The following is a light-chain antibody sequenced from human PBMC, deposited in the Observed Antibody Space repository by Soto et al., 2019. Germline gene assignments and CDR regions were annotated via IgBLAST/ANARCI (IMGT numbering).Light chain of an antibody. J-gene: IGKJ2*01. V-gene: IGKV1-8*01. CDR2: AAS. Sequence: AIRMTQSPSSLSASTGDRVTITCRASQGISSYLAWYQQKPGKAPKLLIYAASTLQSGVPSRFSGSGSGTDFTLTISGLQSEDFATYYYQQYYSYPHTFGQGTTLEIK. CDR3: QQYYSYPHT. CDR1: QGISSY.